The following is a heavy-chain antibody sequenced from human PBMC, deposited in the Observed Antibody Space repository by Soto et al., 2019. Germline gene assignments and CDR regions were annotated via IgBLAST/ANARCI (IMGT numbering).Heavy chain of an antibody. CDR3: ARDTGPNGYNYYYFGMDV. Sequence: QVHLVESGGGVVQPGRSLRLSCEASGFTFSNYAMHWVRQAPGKGLVWVAVISYDGSDKYNANSVKGRFTISRDNSKNTLHLHTNSLRAEDTAVYYCARDTGPNGYNYYYFGMDVWGQGTMVTVSS. V-gene: IGHV3-30-3*01. D-gene: IGHD5-18*01. CDR1: GFTFSNYA. J-gene: IGHJ6*02. CDR2: ISYDGSDK.